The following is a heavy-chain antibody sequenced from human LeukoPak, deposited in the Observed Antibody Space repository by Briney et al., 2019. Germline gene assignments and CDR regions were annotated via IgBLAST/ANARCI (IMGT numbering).Heavy chain of an antibody. D-gene: IGHD6-25*01. CDR2: ITRDSIYT. Sequence: GGSLRLSCAASGFTFSNYNMNWVRQTPGKGLEWVSSITRDSIYTFYADSVKGRFTISRDNAKNSLYLQMNSLRAEDTAVYYCARVERRAFDIWGQGTMVTVSS. CDR1: GFTFSNYN. J-gene: IGHJ3*02. V-gene: IGHV3-21*01. CDR3: ARVERRAFDI.